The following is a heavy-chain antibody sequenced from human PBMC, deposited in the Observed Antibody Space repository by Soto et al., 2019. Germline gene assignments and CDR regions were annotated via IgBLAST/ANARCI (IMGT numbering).Heavy chain of an antibody. CDR1: GGSISSGGYY. CDR3: ARDTGLTTRAEFDY. J-gene: IGHJ4*02. CDR2: IYYSGST. Sequence: SETLSLTCTVSGGSISSGGYYWSWIRQHPGKGLEWIGYIYYSGSTYYNPSLKSRVTISVDTSKNQFSLKLSSVTAADTAVYYCARDTGLTTRAEFDYWCQGTLVTVSS. D-gene: IGHD1-1*01. V-gene: IGHV4-31*03.